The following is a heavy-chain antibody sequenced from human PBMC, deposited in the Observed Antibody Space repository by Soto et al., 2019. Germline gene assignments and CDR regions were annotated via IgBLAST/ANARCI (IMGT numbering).Heavy chain of an antibody. J-gene: IGHJ4*02. CDR2: ITLTGAHI. D-gene: IGHD6-19*01. CDR1: GFTFTGHT. Sequence: GGSLRLSCAASGFTFTGHTLDWVRQAPGKGLEWVSSITLTGAHIHYADSVRGRFTISRDNAENSLYLQMNSLRVEDTAVYYCVRRRFEGRGWYEFDYWGQGTLVTVSS. V-gene: IGHV3-21*01. CDR3: VRRRFEGRGWYEFDY.